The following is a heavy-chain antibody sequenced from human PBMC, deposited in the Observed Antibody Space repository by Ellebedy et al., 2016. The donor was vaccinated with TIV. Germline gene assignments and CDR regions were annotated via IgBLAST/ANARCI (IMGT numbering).Heavy chain of an antibody. CDR3: ATSRGEGGLPSFFDL. J-gene: IGHJ4*02. Sequence: ASVKVSCKTSGYPFGAFGVSWVRQAPGQGLEWMGWFSAYRGHTNYAQKFQGRLTMTTDTSTKTVYMELGSLRPDDTAVYYCATSRGEGGLPSFFDLWGQGTLVSVST. D-gene: IGHD3-10*01. CDR1: GYPFGAFG. CDR2: FSAYRGHT. V-gene: IGHV1-18*01.